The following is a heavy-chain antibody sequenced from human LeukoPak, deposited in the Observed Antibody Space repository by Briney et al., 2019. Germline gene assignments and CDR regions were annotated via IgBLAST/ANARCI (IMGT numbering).Heavy chain of an antibody. CDR2: ISAYKGNT. CDR1: GYPFASYG. Sequence: ASVKVSCKASGYPFASYGVSWVRQAPGQGLEWMGWISAYKGNTNYAQKFQGRVTITTETSTSTAYMELRSLRSDDTAVYYCARDVDCSSTSCLSWFDPWGQGTLVTVSS. J-gene: IGHJ5*02. CDR3: ARDVDCSSTSCLSWFDP. V-gene: IGHV1-18*01. D-gene: IGHD2-2*01.